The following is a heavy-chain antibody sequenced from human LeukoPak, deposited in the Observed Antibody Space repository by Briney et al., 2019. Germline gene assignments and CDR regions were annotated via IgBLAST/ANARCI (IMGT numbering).Heavy chain of an antibody. CDR3: ARATASGSGRAYDH. CDR2: IHHSGGT. CDR1: GESMIGHY. D-gene: IGHD3-10*01. J-gene: IGHJ4*02. V-gene: IGHV4-34*01. Sequence: PSETLSLTCAVYGESMIGHYWTWIRQPPGERLEWIGEIHHSGGTNSNPSLKNRVTMSIDMSKNQFSLKLKSVTAVDTAVYYCARATASGSGRAYDHWAQGNLVPVSS.